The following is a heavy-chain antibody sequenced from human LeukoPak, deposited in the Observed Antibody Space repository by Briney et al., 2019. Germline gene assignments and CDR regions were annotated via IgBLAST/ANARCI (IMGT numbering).Heavy chain of an antibody. V-gene: IGHV3-23*01. CDR3: AKGYSSGWTPFDY. CDR2: IGDSGEIE. J-gene: IGHJ4*02. CDR1: GLILRGHA. Sequence: GGSLRLSCEASGLILRGHAMSWVRHAPGKGLEWVSGIGDSGEIERYADSVKGRFTISRDNFRNTVYLEMRSLRPEDTAVYYCAKGYSSGWTPFDYWGQGTQVTVSS. D-gene: IGHD6-19*01.